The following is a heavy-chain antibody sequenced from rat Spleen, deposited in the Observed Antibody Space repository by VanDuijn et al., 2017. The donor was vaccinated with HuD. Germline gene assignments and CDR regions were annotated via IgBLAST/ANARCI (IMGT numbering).Heavy chain of an antibody. CDR3: ARLNNYFDY. Sequence: EVQLVESGGGLVQPGRSMKLSCAASGFTFSSFPMAWVRQAPTKGLEWVATISTSGGSTYYRDSVKGRFTISRDNAKSTLYLQMNSLRSEDTATYYCARLNNYFDYWGQGVMVTVSS. V-gene: IGHV5-46*01. CDR2: ISTSGGST. D-gene: IGHD1-10*01. CDR1: GFTFSSFP. J-gene: IGHJ2*01.